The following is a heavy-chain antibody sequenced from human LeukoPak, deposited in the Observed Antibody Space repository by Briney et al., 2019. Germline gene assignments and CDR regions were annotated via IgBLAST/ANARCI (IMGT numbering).Heavy chain of an antibody. J-gene: IGHJ4*02. V-gene: IGHV3-66*01. CDR1: GFTMSNNY. D-gene: IGHD3-10*01. CDR3: ATDRDYAGSGSPDS. CDR2: IYDGGIT. Sequence: GGSLRLSCAASGFTMSNNYMSWVRQAPGKGPEWVSVIYDGGITYYTDSVKGRFTISRDDSKNTLHLQMNSLRVDDTAVYYCATDRDYAGSGSPDSWGQGTLVTVSS.